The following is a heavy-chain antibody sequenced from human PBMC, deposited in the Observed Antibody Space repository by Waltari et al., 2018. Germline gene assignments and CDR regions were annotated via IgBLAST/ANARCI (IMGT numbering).Heavy chain of an antibody. CDR3: ARGQYKSDRTGYYYRHY. V-gene: IGHV3-21*02. J-gene: IGHJ4*02. Sequence: VQLVESGGGLVKPGWSLTLSFARSGFAVCRSTLRCVRQAPGKGLEWVSAMSSSSSALYCADSVKGRFTIAGDNAKNSLFLQMNSLRAEDTAVYYCARGQYKSDRTGYYYRHYWGQGTLVTVSS. CDR1: GFAVCRST. CDR2: MSSSSSAL. D-gene: IGHD3-9*01.